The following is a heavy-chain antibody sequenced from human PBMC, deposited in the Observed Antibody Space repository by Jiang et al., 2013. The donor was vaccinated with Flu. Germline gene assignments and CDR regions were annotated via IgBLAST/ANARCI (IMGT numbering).Heavy chain of an antibody. D-gene: IGHD1/OR15-1a*01. J-gene: IGHJ5*02. CDR2: IRQDGSDK. CDR1: GFTFSDYW. V-gene: IGHV3-7*01. CDR3: AIPDRSRQQPVGS. Sequence: RLSCAASGFTFSDYWMSWVRQVPGKGLEWVANIRQDGSDKQYVDSVKGRFTISRDNANNLLYLQMNSLRAEDTAIYYCAIPDRSRQQPVGSWGQGTLVTVSS.